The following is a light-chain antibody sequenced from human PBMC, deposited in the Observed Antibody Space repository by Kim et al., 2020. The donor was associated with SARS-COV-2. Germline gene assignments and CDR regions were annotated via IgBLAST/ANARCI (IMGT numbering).Light chain of an antibody. CDR1: ALPKQY. CDR3: QSADSSGTYHVV. J-gene: IGLJ2*01. V-gene: IGLV3-25*03. Sequence: SYELTQPPSVSVSPGQTARITCSGDALPKQYAYWYQQKPGQAPVLVIYKDSERPSGIPERFSGSSSGTTVTLTISGVQAEDEADYYCQSADSSGTYHVV. CDR2: KDS.